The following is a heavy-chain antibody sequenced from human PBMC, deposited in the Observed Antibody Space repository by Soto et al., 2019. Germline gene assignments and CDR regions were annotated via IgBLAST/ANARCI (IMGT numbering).Heavy chain of an antibody. V-gene: IGHV3-9*01. D-gene: IGHD3-22*01. CDR1: GFTFDDYA. CDR2: ISWNSGSI. CDR3: SERHVGYYDSSWCDY. J-gene: IGHJ4*02. Sequence: EVQLVASGGGLVQPGRSLRLSCAASGFTFDDYAMHWVRQAPGKGLEWVSGISWNSGSIAYADSVKGRFTISRGNGKNSLYLQMNGLRAEDTALYYCSERHVGYYDSSWCDYWGQGTLVTVSS.